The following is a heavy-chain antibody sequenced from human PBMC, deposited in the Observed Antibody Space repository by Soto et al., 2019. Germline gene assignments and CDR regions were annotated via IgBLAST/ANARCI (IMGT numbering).Heavy chain of an antibody. V-gene: IGHV4-30-4*01. CDR1: GGSISSGNFY. CDR3: AHDSHGGNTYFDL. D-gene: IGHD1-26*01. CDR2: IYFSGST. J-gene: IGHJ4*02. Sequence: VQLQESGPGLVRPSETLSLTCTVSGGSISSGNFYWSWIRQPPGKALEWIGYIYFSGSTYYSPSLKSRLTISLNTSKNQFSLKLSSVTAADTAVYYCAHDSHGGNTYFDLWGQGALVTVSS.